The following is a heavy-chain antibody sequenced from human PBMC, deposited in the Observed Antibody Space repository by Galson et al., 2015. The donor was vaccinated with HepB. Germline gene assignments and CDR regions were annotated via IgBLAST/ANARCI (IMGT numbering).Heavy chain of an antibody. CDR3: AREGCTSTSCYLYFYNAMDV. J-gene: IGHJ6*02. CDR2: ISYDGSNK. V-gene: IGHV3-30*04. Sequence: SLRLSCAASGFTFSSYAMHWVRQAPGKGLEGVAVISYDGSNKYSADSGKGRFTISRDNSKNTVYLQMNSLRAEDTAVYYCAREGCTSTSCYLYFYNAMDVWGHGTTVTVSS. CDR1: GFTFSSYA. D-gene: IGHD2-2*01.